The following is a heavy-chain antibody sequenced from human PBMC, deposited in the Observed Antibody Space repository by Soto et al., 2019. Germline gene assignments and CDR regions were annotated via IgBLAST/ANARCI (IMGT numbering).Heavy chain of an antibody. Sequence: QVQLQESGPGLVKPSQTLSLTCSVSGGSISSGGYYWSWVRQHPGKGLEWIGYIYYSGNTFYNPSLKSRLTISVDTSKNQFSLKLISVTAADTAVYYCARSSLGGGSSGYFSDYWGQGTLVTVSS. D-gene: IGHD3-22*01. CDR2: IYYSGNT. J-gene: IGHJ4*02. V-gene: IGHV4-31*03. CDR3: ARSSLGGGSSGYFSDY. CDR1: GGSISSGGYY.